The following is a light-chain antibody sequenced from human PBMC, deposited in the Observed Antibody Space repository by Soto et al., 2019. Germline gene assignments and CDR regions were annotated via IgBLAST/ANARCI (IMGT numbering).Light chain of an antibody. Sequence: QSVLTQPASVSGSPGQSIAISCTGTSSDVGGYNYVSWHQQHPGKAPKVLISVVSNRPSGVSNRFSGSKSGNTASPTISGLQAEDEADYYCSSYRSGGTFVFGSGTKVTVL. CDR1: SSDVGGYNY. J-gene: IGLJ1*01. CDR3: SSYRSGGTFV. CDR2: VVS. V-gene: IGLV2-14*01.